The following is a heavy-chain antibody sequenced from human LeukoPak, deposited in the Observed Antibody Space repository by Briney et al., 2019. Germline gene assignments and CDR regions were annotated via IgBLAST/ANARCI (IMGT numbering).Heavy chain of an antibody. CDR3: ARSFHSSSWYFDY. V-gene: IGHV4-59*08. D-gene: IGHD6-13*01. J-gene: IGHJ4*02. CDR2: IYYSGST. CDR1: SGSISTYY. Sequence: SETLSFTCTVSSGSISTYYWSWIRQPPGKGLEWIGYIYYSGSTNYNPSLNSRVTISVDTSKNQFSLKLSSVTAADTAVYYCARSFHSSSWYFDYWGQGTLVTVSS.